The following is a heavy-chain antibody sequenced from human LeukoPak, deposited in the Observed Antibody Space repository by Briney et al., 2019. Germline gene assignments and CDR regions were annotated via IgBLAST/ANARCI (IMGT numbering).Heavy chain of an antibody. CDR2: IWYDGSNK. J-gene: IGHJ3*02. D-gene: IGHD1-26*01. Sequence: GGSLRLSCAASGFTFSSYGMHWVRQAPGKGLEWVAVIWYDGSNKYYADSVKGRFTISRDNSKNTLYLQMNSLRAEDTAVYYCARKEWELPHAFDIWGQGTMVTVSS. CDR1: GFTFSSYG. V-gene: IGHV3-33*01. CDR3: ARKEWELPHAFDI.